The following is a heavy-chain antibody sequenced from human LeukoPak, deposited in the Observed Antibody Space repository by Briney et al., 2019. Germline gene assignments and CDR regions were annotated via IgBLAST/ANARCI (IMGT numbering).Heavy chain of an antibody. CDR3: ARGEAPAY. V-gene: IGHV3-30*02. CDR2: IRYDGSNK. CDR1: GFTFSSYG. J-gene: IGHJ4*02. Sequence: GGSLRLSCAASGFTFSSYGMHWVRQAPGKGLEWVAFIRYDGSNKYYADSVKGRFTISRDNAKNSLYLQMNSLRAEDTAVYYCARGEAPAYWGQGTLVTVSS. D-gene: IGHD1-26*01.